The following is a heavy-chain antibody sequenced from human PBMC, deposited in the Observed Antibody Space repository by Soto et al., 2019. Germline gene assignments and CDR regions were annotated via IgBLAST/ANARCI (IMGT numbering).Heavy chain of an antibody. V-gene: IGHV4-39*01. Sequence: SETLSLTCTVSGGSISSSSYYWGWIRQPPGKGLEWIGSIYYSGSAYYNPSLKSRVTISVDTSKNQFSLKLSSVTAADTAVYYCARLSRSSSSDTARAGYGMDVSGHGTTVTVSS. CDR1: GGSISSSSYY. CDR3: ARLSRSSSSDTARAGYGMDV. D-gene: IGHD6-6*01. CDR2: IYYSGSA. J-gene: IGHJ6*02.